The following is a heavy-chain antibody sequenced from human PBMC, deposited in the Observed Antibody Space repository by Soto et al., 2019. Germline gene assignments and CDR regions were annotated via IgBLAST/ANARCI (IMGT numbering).Heavy chain of an antibody. J-gene: IGHJ6*02. V-gene: IGHV5-10-1*04. CDR3: ARTPGPEVAASLEYYYFSGMDV. CDR1: GYSFAGYW. CDR2: IDPSDSQT. Sequence: GESLKISCKGSGYSFAGYWITWVRQKPGKGLEWLGRIDPSDSQTYYSPSFQGQVTISVDKSITTAYLQWSSLKASDTAMYYCARTPGPEVAASLEYYYFSGMDVWGQGTTVTVSS. D-gene: IGHD2-15*01.